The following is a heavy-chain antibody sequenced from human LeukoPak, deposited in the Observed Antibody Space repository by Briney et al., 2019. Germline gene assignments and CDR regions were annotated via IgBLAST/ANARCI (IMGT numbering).Heavy chain of an antibody. CDR3: ARHYPPD. D-gene: IGHD3-10*01. CDR2: INSDGKTT. Sequence: GGSLRLSCAASGFTFSNSWMHWVRQAPGKGLVWVSRINSDGKTTSYADSVKGRFTISRDNAENTLFLQMNSLYAEDTAVYYCARHYPPDCGQGTLVTVSA. J-gene: IGHJ4*02. V-gene: IGHV3-74*01. CDR1: GFTFSNSW.